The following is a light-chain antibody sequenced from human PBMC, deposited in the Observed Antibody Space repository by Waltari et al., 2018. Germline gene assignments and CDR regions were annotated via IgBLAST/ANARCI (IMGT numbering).Light chain of an antibody. J-gene: IGLJ3*02. CDR3: SMYMGSGIWV. Sequence: WYRQTPGQEPLTLVYIGNSRSFGVPERFAGAVLGNNAALTITGAEADDEADYFCSMYMGSGIWVFGGGTQLTVL. V-gene: IGLV8-61*01. CDR2: IGN.